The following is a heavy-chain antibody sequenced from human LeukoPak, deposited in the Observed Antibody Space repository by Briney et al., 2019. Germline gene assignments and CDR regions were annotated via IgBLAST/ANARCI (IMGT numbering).Heavy chain of an antibody. CDR1: GFTFSNAW. D-gene: IGHD3-10*01. V-gene: IGHV3-15*01. Sequence: TSGGSLRLSCAASGFTFSNAWMSWVRQAPGKGLEWVGRIKSKTDGGTTDYAAPVKGRFTISRDDSKNTLYLQMNSLRAEDTAVYYCAKVLVGFYYGSGSYVGYFRGMDVWGQGTTVTVSS. CDR2: IKSKTDGGTT. J-gene: IGHJ6*02. CDR3: AKVLVGFYYGSGSYVGYFRGMDV.